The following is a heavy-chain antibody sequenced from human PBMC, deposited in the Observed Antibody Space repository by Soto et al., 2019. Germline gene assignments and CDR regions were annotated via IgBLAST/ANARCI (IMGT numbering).Heavy chain of an antibody. CDR3: ARWCRGGSCYLDI. CDR2: ISSSSSYI. CDR1: GFTFSSYS. Sequence: EVQLVESGGGLVKPGGSLRLSCAASGFTFSSYSMNWVRQAPGKGLEWVSSISSSSSYIYYADSVTGRFTISRDNAKHSLYLQMNSVRAEDTAVYYCARWCRGGSCYLDIWGQRTMVIVSS. V-gene: IGHV3-21*01. J-gene: IGHJ3*02. D-gene: IGHD2-15*01.